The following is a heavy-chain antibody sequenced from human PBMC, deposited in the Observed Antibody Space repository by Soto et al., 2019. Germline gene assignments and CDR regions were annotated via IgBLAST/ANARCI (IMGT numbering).Heavy chain of an antibody. CDR2: IIPIFRTT. J-gene: IGHJ4*02. Sequence: QVQLVQSGAEVKKPGSSMKVSCTASGGTFSSVVISWVRQAPGQGLEWMGGIIPIFRTTPYPQKFQGRVTVTTDESASTAYLELSSLRSEDTAIYYCTTGPLDASGVVNYWGQGALITVSS. V-gene: IGHV1-69*01. CDR1: GGTFSSVV. D-gene: IGHD3-10*01. CDR3: TTGPLDASGVVNY.